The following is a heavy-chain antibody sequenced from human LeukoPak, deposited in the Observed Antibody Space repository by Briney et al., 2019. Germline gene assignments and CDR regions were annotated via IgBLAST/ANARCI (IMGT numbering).Heavy chain of an antibody. V-gene: IGHV3-23*01. J-gene: IGHJ4*02. Sequence: GESLRLSCAASGFTFSSHSLSWVRQAPGKGLEWVSSIGISGNTYYADSVKGRFTISRDNSKDALFLQLNSLRVEDTAVYYCASEIRPNDYWGQGTLVTVSS. CDR3: ASEIRPNDY. CDR1: GFTFSSHS. CDR2: IGISGNT. D-gene: IGHD5-24*01.